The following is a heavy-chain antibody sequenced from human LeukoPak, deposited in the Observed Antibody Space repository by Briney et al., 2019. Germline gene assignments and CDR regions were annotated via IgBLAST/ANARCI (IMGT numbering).Heavy chain of an antibody. Sequence: PSETLSLTCTVSGYSISSGYYWGWIRQPPGKGLEWIGSGSTYYNPSLKSRVTISVDTSKNQFSLKLSSVTAADTAVYYCARGGPWGAFDYWGQGTLVTVSS. CDR2: SGST. J-gene: IGHJ4*02. D-gene: IGHD3-16*01. V-gene: IGHV4-38-2*02. CDR3: ARGGPWGAFDY. CDR1: GYSISSGYY.